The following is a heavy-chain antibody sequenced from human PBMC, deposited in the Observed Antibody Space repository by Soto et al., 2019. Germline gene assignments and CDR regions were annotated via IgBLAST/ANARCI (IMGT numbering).Heavy chain of an antibody. CDR1: GFTFSDYY. J-gene: IGHJ4*02. CDR2: ISPTGDTI. V-gene: IGHV3-11*01. D-gene: IGHD6-19*01. CDR3: VREGSAWSRGY. Sequence: PGGSLRLSCATSGFTFSDYYMSWIRQAPGKGLEWVSYISPTGDTIYYADSVKGRVTVSRNNAKNSLYLEMNSLRAGDTAVYYCVREGSAWSRGYWGQGTMVTVSS.